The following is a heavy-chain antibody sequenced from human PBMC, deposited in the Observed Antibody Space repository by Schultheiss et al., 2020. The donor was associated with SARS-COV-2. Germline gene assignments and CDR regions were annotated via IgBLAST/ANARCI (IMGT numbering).Heavy chain of an antibody. J-gene: IGHJ6*02. D-gene: IGHD6-19*01. V-gene: IGHV3-30*03. CDR3: ARGSGWYEGVYYYYGMDV. CDR1: GFTFSSYG. CDR2: ISYDGSNK. Sequence: GESLKISCAASGFTFSSYGMHWVRQAPGKGLEWVAVISYDGSNKYYADSVKGRFTISRDNSKNTLYLQMNSLRAEDTAVYYCARGSGWYEGVYYYYGMDVWGQGTTVTVSS.